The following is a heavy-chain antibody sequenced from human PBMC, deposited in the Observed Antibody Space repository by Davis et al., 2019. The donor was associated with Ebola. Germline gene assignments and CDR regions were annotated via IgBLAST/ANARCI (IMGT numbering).Heavy chain of an antibody. Sequence: LRLSCTVSGGSISSGDYYWSWIRQPPGKGLEWIGYIYSSGSTIYNPSLKSRITISLDTSKNQFSLKLSSVTAADTAVYFCARDFVYWGQGTLVTVSS. J-gene: IGHJ4*02. CDR2: IYSSGST. V-gene: IGHV4-30-4*01. CDR3: ARDFVY. CDR1: GGSISSGDYY.